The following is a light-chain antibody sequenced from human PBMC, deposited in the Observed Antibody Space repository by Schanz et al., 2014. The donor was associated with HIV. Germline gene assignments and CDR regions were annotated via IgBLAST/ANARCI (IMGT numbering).Light chain of an antibody. V-gene: IGKV1-5*03. CDR2: RTS. Sequence: DIQMTQSPSTVSASVGDRVTVTCRASQSVGNGLAWFQQKPGKAPKLLLYRTSSLESGVPSRFSGSGSGTEFTLTITSLQPEDFATYYCQQYDTYPYTFGQGTTLDLK. CDR1: QSVGNG. CDR3: QQYDTYPYT. J-gene: IGKJ2*01.